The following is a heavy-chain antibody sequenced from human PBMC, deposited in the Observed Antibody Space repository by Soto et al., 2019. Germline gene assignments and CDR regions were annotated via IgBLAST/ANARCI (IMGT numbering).Heavy chain of an antibody. CDR2: ISGSGGST. V-gene: IGHV3-23*01. CDR1: GFTFSSYA. CDR3: AKLRYCSGGSCYQQDYNWFDP. D-gene: IGHD2-15*01. J-gene: IGHJ5*02. Sequence: GGSLRLSCAASGFTFSSYAMSWVRQAPGKGLEWVSAISGSGGSTYYADSVKGRFTISRDNSKNTLYLQMNSLRAEDTAVYYCAKLRYCSGGSCYQQDYNWFDPWGQGTLVTVSS.